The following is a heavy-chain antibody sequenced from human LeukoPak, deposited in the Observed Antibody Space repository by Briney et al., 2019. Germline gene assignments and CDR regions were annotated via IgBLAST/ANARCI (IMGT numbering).Heavy chain of an antibody. CDR1: GGTFSSYA. D-gene: IGHD1-26*01. Sequence: SVKVSCKASGGTFSSYAISWVRQAPGQGLEWMGRIIPIFGTANYAQKFQGRVTITTDESTSTAYMELSSLRSEDTAVYYCARATALKWEAYYFDYWGQRTLVTVSS. CDR2: IIPIFGTA. V-gene: IGHV1-69*05. CDR3: ARATALKWEAYYFDY. J-gene: IGHJ4*02.